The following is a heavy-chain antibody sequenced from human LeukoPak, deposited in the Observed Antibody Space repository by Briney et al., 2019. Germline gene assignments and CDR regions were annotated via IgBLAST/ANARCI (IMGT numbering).Heavy chain of an antibody. D-gene: IGHD6-13*01. J-gene: IGHJ4*02. CDR3: ARTLVAAVVDY. V-gene: IGHV4-34*01. Sequence: SETLSLTCAVYGGSFSGYYWSWIRQPPGKGLEWIGEINHSGSTNYNPSLKSRVTISVDTSKNQFSLELSSVTAADTAVYYCARTLVAAVVDYWGQGTLVTVSS. CDR2: INHSGST. CDR1: GGSFSGYY.